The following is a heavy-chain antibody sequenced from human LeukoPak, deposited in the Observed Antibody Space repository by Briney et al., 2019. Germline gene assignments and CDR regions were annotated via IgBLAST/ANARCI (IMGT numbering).Heavy chain of an antibody. CDR3: ARDGYSYGWIAAAGTPAFDY. V-gene: IGHV3-21*01. CDR1: GLTFSSYS. J-gene: IGHJ4*02. CDR2: ISSSSSYI. Sequence: GGSLRLSCAASGLTFSSYSMNWVRQAPGKGLEWVSSISSSSSYIYYADSVKGRFTISRDNAKNSLYLQMNSLRAEDTAVYYCARDGYSYGWIAAAGTPAFDYWGQGTLVTVSS. D-gene: IGHD6-13*01.